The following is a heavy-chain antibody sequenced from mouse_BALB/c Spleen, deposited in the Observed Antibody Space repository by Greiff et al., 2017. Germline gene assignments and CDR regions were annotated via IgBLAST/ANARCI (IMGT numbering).Heavy chain of an antibody. J-gene: IGHJ3*01. V-gene: IGHV1S81*02. D-gene: IGHD2-4*01. CDR1: GYTFTSYW. Sequence: VQLQQSGAELVKPGASVKLSCKASGYTFTSYWMHWVKQRPGQGLEWIGEINPSNGRTNYNEKFKSKATLTVDKSSSTAYMQLSSLTSEDSAVYYCARWDYDYDGIAYWGQGTLVTVSA. CDR3: ARWDYDYDGIAY. CDR2: INPSNGRT.